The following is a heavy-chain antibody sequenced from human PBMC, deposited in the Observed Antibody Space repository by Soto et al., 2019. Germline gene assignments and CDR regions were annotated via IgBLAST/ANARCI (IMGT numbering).Heavy chain of an antibody. V-gene: IGHV3-7*01. Sequence: EVQLVESGGGLVQPGGSLRLSCAGSGFTFSSYWMSWVRQTPDKGLEWVAKIKQDGSAKSYVDSVKGRFTISRDNARNSLSLQMDSLRAEDTAVYYCVRAPREETGYEYYFDYWGQGTLVTVSS. J-gene: IGHJ4*02. D-gene: IGHD5-12*01. CDR3: VRAPREETGYEYYFDY. CDR1: GFTFSSYW. CDR2: IKQDGSAK.